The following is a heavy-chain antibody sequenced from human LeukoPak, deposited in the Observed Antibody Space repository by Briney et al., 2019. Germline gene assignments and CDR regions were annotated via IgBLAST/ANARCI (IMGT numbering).Heavy chain of an antibody. CDR1: GFTFSSYA. CDR2: VSGSGIST. D-gene: IGHD6-19*01. V-gene: IGHV3-23*01. Sequence: GGSLRLSCAASGFTFSSYAMSWVRQAPGKGLEWVSGVSGSGISTYYADSVKGRFTISRDNSKNTLYQQMNSLRAEDTAVYCCAKVKVGAVADTGTYDYWGLGTLVTVSS. CDR3: AKVKVGAVADTGTYDY. J-gene: IGHJ4*02.